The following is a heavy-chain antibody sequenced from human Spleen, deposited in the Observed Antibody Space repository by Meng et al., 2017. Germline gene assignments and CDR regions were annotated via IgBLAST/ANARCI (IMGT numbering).Heavy chain of an antibody. CDR1: GFTFRRND. Sequence: GGSLRLSWTASGFTFRRNDIHWVRQAPGKGLEWVAVISYDGSNKYYADSVKGRFTISRDNSKNTLYLQMNSLRAEDTAVYYCARDPYGDYVGYYYYYGMDVWGQGTTVTVSS. CDR2: ISYDGSNK. J-gene: IGHJ6*02. D-gene: IGHD4-17*01. V-gene: IGHV3-30*19. CDR3: ARDPYGDYVGYYYYYGMDV.